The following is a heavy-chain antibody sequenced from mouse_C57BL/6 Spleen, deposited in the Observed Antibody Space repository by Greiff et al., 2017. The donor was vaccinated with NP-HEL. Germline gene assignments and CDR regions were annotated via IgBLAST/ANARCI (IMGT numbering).Heavy chain of an antibody. D-gene: IGHD2-4*01. Sequence: EVKVVESGGGLVKPGGSLKLSCAASGFTFSSYAMSWVRQTPEKRLEWVATISDGGSYTYYPDNVKGRFTISRDNAKNNLYLQMSHLKSEDTAMYYCASYDYEGSRYVDYWGQGTTLTVSS. CDR3: ASYDYEGSRYVDY. CDR1: GFTFSSYA. CDR2: ISDGGSYT. V-gene: IGHV5-4*03. J-gene: IGHJ2*01.